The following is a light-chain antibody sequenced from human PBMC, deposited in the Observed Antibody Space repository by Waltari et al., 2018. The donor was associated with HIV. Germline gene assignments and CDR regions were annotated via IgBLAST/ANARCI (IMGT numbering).Light chain of an antibody. J-gene: IGLJ3*02. CDR1: RSNIGPNP. V-gene: IGLV1-44*01. CDR3: AACDEHLNGL. CDR2: SNN. Sequence: QSVLTQPPSASGTPGQRVTISCSGSRSNIGPNPVHWYQHLPCSAPKLLIYSNNQRPAGVHDRFSASKAGTSSSLAIGGLRYEDAAEYYCAACDEHLNGLFGGGTKLTVL.